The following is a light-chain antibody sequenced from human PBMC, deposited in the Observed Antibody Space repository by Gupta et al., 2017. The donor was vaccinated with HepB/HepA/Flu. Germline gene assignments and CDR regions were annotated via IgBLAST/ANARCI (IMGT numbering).Light chain of an antibody. J-gene: IGLJ2*01. CDR3: CSYSGGNWDVL. Sequence: QSALTQPRSVSGSPGQSVTISCTGPSSTIGDYNYVSWYQQHPGKAPKLMIFGVSKRPSGVPDRFSGSKSGNTATLTISGLQPGDEADYYCCSYSGGNWDVLFGGGTKLTVL. V-gene: IGLV2-11*01. CDR1: SSTIGDYNY. CDR2: GVS.